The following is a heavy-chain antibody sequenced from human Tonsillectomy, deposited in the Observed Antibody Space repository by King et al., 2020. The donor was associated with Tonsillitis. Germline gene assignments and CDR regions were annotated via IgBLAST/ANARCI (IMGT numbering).Heavy chain of an antibody. CDR3: VRDDWGSDF. J-gene: IGHJ4*02. V-gene: IGHV7-4-1*02. CDR1: GYTFTHYA. CDR2: INTNAGNTGNP. D-gene: IGHD7-27*01. Sequence: QLVQSGSELKKPGASVKVSCKASGYTFTHYAMNWVRQAPGQGLEWMGWINTNAGNTGNPTYAQGFTGRFVHSLDTSASTAYLQISNLKAEDTAVYYCVRDDWGSDFWGQGTLVTVSS.